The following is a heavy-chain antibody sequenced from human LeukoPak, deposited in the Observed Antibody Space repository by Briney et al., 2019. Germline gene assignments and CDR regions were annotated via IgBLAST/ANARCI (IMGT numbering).Heavy chain of an antibody. CDR3: AKAGSGWPRWGDY. V-gene: IGHV3-23*01. CDR1: GFTFSSYA. Sequence: PGGSLRLSCAASGFTFSSYAMSWVRQAPGKGLEWVSAISGSGGSTNYADSVKGRFTISRDNSKNTLYLQMNSLRAEDTAVYYCAKAGSGWPRWGDYWGQGTLVTVSS. CDR2: ISGSGGST. J-gene: IGHJ4*02. D-gene: IGHD6-19*01.